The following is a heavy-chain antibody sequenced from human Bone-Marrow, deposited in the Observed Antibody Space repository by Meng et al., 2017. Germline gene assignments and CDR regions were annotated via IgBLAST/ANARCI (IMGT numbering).Heavy chain of an antibody. Sequence: LRLSCSVSGGSISSGRFYCSWIRQPVGKGLEWIGRIYTTGYTIYNPSLKSRVTISVDTSKNQFSLKVNSVTAADTAVYYCATMGIVGSPSVFAMNVWGQGTTVTVSS. D-gene: IGHD1-26*01. V-gene: IGHV4-61*02. CDR3: ATMGIVGSPSVFAMNV. CDR1: GGSISSGRFY. J-gene: IGHJ6*02. CDR2: IYTTGYT.